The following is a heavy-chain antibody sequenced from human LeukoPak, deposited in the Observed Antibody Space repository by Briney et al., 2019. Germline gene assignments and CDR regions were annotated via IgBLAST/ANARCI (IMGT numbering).Heavy chain of an antibody. V-gene: IGHV4-39*07. CDR2: IYYSGST. J-gene: IGHJ4*02. CDR3: ARAVVNYYGSGSYVDY. Sequence: PSETLSLTCTVSGGSISSSSYYWGWIRQPPGKGLEWIGSIYYSGSTYYNPSLESRVTISVDTSKNQFSLKLSSVTAADTAVYYCARAVVNYYGSGSYVDYWGQGTLVTVSS. D-gene: IGHD3-10*01. CDR1: GGSISSSSYY.